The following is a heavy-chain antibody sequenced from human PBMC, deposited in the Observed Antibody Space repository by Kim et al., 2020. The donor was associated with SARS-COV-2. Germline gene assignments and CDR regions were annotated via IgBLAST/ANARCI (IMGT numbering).Heavy chain of an antibody. CDR3: ARDLEGTTSVGD. V-gene: IGHV3-21*01. CDR2: ISTSSTYI. J-gene: IGHJ4*02. D-gene: IGHD1-7*01. Sequence: GGSLRLSCAASGFTFSSYTMNWVRQAPGKCLEWVSSISTSSTYIYFADSLKGRFTISRDNAKNSLYLQMNSLRVDDTAVYYCARDLEGTTSVGDWGQGTLVTVSS. CDR1: GFTFSSYT.